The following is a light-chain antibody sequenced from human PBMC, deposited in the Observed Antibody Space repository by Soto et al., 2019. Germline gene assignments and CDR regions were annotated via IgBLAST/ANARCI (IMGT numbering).Light chain of an antibody. CDR3: SSYTSSSTVV. CDR1: SSDVGGYDY. J-gene: IGLJ2*01. CDR2: DVS. Sequence: QLVLTQPASVSGSPGQSITISCTGTSSDVGGYDYVSWYQHHPGKAPKLMIYDVSNRPSGVSNRFSGSKSRNTASLTISGLQAEDEADYYCSSYTSSSTVVFGGGTKLTVL. V-gene: IGLV2-14*03.